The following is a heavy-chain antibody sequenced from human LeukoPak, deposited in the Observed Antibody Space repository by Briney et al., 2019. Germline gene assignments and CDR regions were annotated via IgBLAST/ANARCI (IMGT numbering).Heavy chain of an antibody. Sequence: PSETLSLTCAVSGGSISSSNWWSWVRQPPGKGLEWIGSIYYSGSTYYNPSLKSRVTISVDTSKNQFSLKLSSVTAADTAVYYCARPSSSWYGGWYFDYWGQGTLVTVSS. D-gene: IGHD6-13*01. CDR2: IYYSGST. CDR1: GGSISSSNW. J-gene: IGHJ4*02. V-gene: IGHV4-4*02. CDR3: ARPSSSWYGGWYFDY.